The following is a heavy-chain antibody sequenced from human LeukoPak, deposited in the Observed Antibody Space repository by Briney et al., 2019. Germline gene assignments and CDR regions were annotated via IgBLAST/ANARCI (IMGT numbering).Heavy chain of an antibody. V-gene: IGHV1-69*13. CDR3: ARDYLGGSHD. D-gene: IGHD1-26*01. CDR2: IIPIFGTA. Sequence: SVKVSCKASGGTFSSYAISWVRQAPGQGLEWMGGIIPIFGTAYYAQKFQGRVTITADESTSTAYMELSSLRSEDTAVYYCARDYLGGSHDWGQGTLVTVSS. CDR1: GGTFSSYA. J-gene: IGHJ4*02.